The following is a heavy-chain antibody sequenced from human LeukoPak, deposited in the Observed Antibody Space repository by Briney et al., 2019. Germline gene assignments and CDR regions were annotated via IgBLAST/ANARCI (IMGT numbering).Heavy chain of an antibody. CDR1: GGSFSSHY. Sequence: SENLSRTCTVSGGSFSSHYWSWIRQPPGKGLEWIGYISYIGSTNYNPSLKSRVTISVDTSKNQFSLKLSSVTAADTAVYYCARDPTTVTKGLDIWGQGTMVTVSS. J-gene: IGHJ3*02. CDR3: ARDPTTVTKGLDI. D-gene: IGHD4-17*01. V-gene: IGHV4-59*11. CDR2: ISYIGST.